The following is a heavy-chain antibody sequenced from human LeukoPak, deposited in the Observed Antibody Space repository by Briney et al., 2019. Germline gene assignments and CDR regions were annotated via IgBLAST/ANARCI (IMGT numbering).Heavy chain of an antibody. CDR1: GFTFRTFG. V-gene: IGHV3-48*01. CDR2: LSGGRDVI. CDR3: ATAVHYDFWSGLIDY. J-gene: IGHJ4*02. Sequence: GGSLRLSCAASGFTFRTFGMNWLRQAPGKGLEWVSYLSGGRDVIYYAESVRGRFTISRDNAKNSLYLQMNSLRAEDTAVYYCATAVHYDFWSGLIDYWGQGTLVTVSS. D-gene: IGHD3-3*01.